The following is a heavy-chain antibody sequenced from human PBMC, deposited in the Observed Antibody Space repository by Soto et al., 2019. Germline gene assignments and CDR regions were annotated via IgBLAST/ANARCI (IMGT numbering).Heavy chain of an antibody. Sequence: EVQLVESGGGLVKPGRSPRLSCTASGFTFGDYAMSWFRQAPGKGLEWVGFIRSKAYGGTTEYAASVKGRFTISRDDSKSIAYLQMNSLKTEDTAVYYCTRPSITIFGVVVRRYWFDPWGQGTLVTVSS. D-gene: IGHD3-3*01. CDR3: TRPSITIFGVVVRRYWFDP. V-gene: IGHV3-49*05. J-gene: IGHJ5*02. CDR1: GFTFGDYA. CDR2: IRSKAYGGTT.